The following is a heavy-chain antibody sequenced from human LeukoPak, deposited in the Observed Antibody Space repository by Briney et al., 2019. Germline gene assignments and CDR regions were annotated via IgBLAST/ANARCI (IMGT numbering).Heavy chain of an antibody. CDR2: VSAYNGNT. CDR1: GYTFTSYG. D-gene: IGHD2-2*01. Sequence: ASVKVSCKASGYTFTSYGISWVRQAPGQGLEWMGWVSAYNGNTNYAQKLQGRVTMTTDTSTSTAYMELRSLGSDDTAVYYCARVEGYCSSTSCYHPVDYWGQGTLVTVSS. J-gene: IGHJ4*02. V-gene: IGHV1-18*01. CDR3: ARVEGYCSSTSCYHPVDY.